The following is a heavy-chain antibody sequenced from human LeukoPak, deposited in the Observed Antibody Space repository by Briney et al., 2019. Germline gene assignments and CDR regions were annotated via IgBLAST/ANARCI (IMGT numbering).Heavy chain of an antibody. J-gene: IGHJ6*03. V-gene: IGHV4-34*01. Sequence: SETLSLTCAVYGGSFSGYYWSWLRQPPGKGLEWIGEINHSGSTNYNPSLKSRVTISVDTSKNQFSLKLSSVTAADTAVYYCASVGGHCSGGSCYKHYYYYMDVWGKGTTVTVSS. CDR1: GGSFSGYY. CDR2: INHSGST. CDR3: ASVGGHCSGGSCYKHYYYYMDV. D-gene: IGHD2-15*01.